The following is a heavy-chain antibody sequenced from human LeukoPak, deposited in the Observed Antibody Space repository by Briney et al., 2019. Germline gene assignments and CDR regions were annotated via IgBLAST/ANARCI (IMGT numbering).Heavy chain of an antibody. D-gene: IGHD5-18*01. J-gene: IGHJ3*02. CDR3: AREGSGYSYGPIADAFDI. V-gene: IGHV3-48*03. Sequence: GGSLRLSCAASGFTFSSYEMNWVRQAPGKGLEWVSYISSSGSTTYYADSVKGRFTISRDNAKNSLYLQMNSLRAEDTAVYYCAREGSGYSYGPIADAFDIWGQGTMVTVSS. CDR1: GFTFSSYE. CDR2: ISSSGSTT.